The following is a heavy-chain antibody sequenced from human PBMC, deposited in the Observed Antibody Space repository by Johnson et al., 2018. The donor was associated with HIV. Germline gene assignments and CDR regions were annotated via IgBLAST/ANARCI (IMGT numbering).Heavy chain of an antibody. CDR1: GFTFDEYG. CDR3: ARDKLNWGIGASDI. CDR2: INWNGGNT. Sequence: EVQLVETGGGVVRPGGSLRLSCAAPGFTFDEYGMSWVRQVPGKGLEWVSGINWNGGNTGYADSVTGRFTISRDNAKNSLYLQMNSLRAEDTALYYCARDKLNWGIGASDIWGQGTMVTVSS. D-gene: IGHD3-16*01. V-gene: IGHV3-20*04. J-gene: IGHJ3*02.